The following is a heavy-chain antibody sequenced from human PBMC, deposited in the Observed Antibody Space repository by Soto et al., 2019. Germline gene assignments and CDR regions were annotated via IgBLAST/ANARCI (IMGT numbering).Heavy chain of an antibody. CDR3: VRDKAVATITAYNYAMDV. D-gene: IGHD5-12*01. CDR2: VDYRGTT. Sequence: PSETLPLTYRVSGGTMSTCDYYGTWIRQPPGKGLEWIGNVDYRGTTYYSPSLKSRVTISTDTSKNQFSLNLNSVTAADTAVYFCVRDKAVATITAYNYAMDVWGQGTTVT. J-gene: IGHJ6*02. CDR1: GGTMSTCDYY. V-gene: IGHV4-30-4*01.